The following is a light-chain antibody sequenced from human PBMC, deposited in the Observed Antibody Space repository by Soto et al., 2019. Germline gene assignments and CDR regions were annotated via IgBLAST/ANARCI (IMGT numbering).Light chain of an antibody. CDR3: SSYAGSNKKVI. CDR1: SSDVGAYNY. J-gene: IGLJ2*01. Sequence: QSALTQPPSASGSPGQSVTISCTGTSSDVGAYNYVSWYQQHPGKAPKLMIYEVNKRPSGVPDRFSGYKSGNTASLTVSGLQAEDEADYCCSSYAGSNKKVIFGGGTKLTV. CDR2: EVN. V-gene: IGLV2-8*01.